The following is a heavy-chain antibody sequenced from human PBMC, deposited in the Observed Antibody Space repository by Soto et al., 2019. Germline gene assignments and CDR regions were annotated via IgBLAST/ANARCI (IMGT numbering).Heavy chain of an antibody. J-gene: IGHJ6*02. CDR1: GGSISSGGYS. Sequence: QVQLQESGPGLVKPSRTLSLTCPVSGGSISSGGYSWGWIRQPPGKGLGGMGYVYYSGSTYYNPSLKSRVTISVDTSKNQFSLKLSSVTAADTAVYYCARDNYYGSGSPYYYYYGMDVWGQGTTVTVSS. D-gene: IGHD3-10*01. V-gene: IGHV4-31*03. CDR2: VYYSGST. CDR3: ARDNYYGSGSPYYYYYGMDV.